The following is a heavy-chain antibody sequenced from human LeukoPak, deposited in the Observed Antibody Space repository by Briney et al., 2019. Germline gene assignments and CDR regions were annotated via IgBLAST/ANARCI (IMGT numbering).Heavy chain of an antibody. CDR1: GFTFSSYA. CDR3: AKGVWFGGDHDY. CDR2: ISGSGGST. V-gene: IGHV3-23*01. Sequence: PGGSLRLSCAASGFTFSSYAMSWVRQAPGKGLEWVSAISGSGGSTYYADSVKGRFTISRDNSKNTLYPQMNSLRAEDTAVYYCAKGVWFGGDHDYWGQGTLVTVSS. J-gene: IGHJ4*02. D-gene: IGHD3-10*01.